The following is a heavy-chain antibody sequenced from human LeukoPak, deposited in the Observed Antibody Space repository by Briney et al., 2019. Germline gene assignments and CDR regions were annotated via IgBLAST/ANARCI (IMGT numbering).Heavy chain of an antibody. CDR1: GYTFTGYY. V-gene: IGHV1-2*02. J-gene: IGHJ4*02. CDR3: ARSSGSYPTDY. CDR2: INPNSGGT. D-gene: IGHD1-26*01. Sequence: ASVKVSCKASGYTFTGYYMHWVRQAPGQGLEWMGWINPNSGGTNYALKFQGRVTMTRDTSISTAYMELSRLRSDDTAVYYCARSSGSYPTDYWGQGTLVTVSS.